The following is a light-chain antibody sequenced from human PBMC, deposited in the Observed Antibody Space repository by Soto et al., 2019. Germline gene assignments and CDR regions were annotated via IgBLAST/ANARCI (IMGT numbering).Light chain of an antibody. V-gene: IGKV3-20*01. CDR3: QQYVSSPLT. J-gene: IGKJ1*01. CDR1: QTLYVGY. Sequence: ENVLTHFLCTLHFSPRVRDAFSSRXSQTLYVGYLAWCQQQPGHAPRRLLNGAACRATGSPDRFSGSESGTDVTTTISSLEPEDFAVYYCQQYVSSPLTFGQGTKVDIK. CDR2: GAA.